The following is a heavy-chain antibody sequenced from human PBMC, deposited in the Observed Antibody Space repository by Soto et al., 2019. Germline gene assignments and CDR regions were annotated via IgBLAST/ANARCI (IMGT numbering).Heavy chain of an antibody. J-gene: IGHJ4*02. D-gene: IGHD2-2*02. Sequence: EVQLLDSGGGLVQPGGSLRLSCTASGFTFSDYAMSWVRQPPGKGLEWVSVISAGGSTYYADSVKGRFTVSSANSKNTLYLLMNSLRAEATAVYYCANVTMWCISTSCYTEGFAYWGQGTLVTVSS. CDR2: ISAGGST. CDR1: GFTFSDYA. V-gene: IGHV3-23*01. CDR3: ANVTMWCISTSCYTEGFAY.